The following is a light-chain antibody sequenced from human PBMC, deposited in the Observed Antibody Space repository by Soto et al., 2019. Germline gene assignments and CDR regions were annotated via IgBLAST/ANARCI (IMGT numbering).Light chain of an antibody. J-gene: IGKJ1*01. CDR1: QYINTR. Sequence: EIVLTQSPATLSSFPGDRVTLSCRASQYINTRLAWYQHRPGQAPRLLIYQPSIRAAGIPARFSASGSGTDFTLTISDVQPEDVAVYYCHQRQSWPRTFGQGTKVDI. CDR2: QPS. V-gene: IGKV3-11*01. CDR3: HQRQSWPRT.